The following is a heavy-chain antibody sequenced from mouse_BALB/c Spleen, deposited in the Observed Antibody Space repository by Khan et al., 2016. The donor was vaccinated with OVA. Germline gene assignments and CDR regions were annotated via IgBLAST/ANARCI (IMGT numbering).Heavy chain of an antibody. CDR3: SRGYFGNYEFAY. V-gene: IGHV1S132*01. CDR1: GYTFTSYW. D-gene: IGHD2-1*01. CDR2: IFPGTGTT. J-gene: IGHJ3*01. Sequence: QVQLQQSGAELVKPGASVKLSCKTSGYTFTSYWIQWVKQRPGQGLGWIGEIFPGTGTTYYNKNFRGKATLTIDKSSTTANMHLRSQPSGDSAVYFCSRGYFGNYEFAYWGQGTLVTVSS.